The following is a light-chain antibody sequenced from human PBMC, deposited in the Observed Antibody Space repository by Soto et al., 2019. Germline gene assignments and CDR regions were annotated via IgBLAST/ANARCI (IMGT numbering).Light chain of an antibody. V-gene: IGKV3-15*01. CDR2: GAS. Sequence: EIVMTQSPATLSLSPGERPTPPCRPSQSVSSNLAWYQQKPGQAPRLLIYGASTRATGIPARFSGSGSGTEFTLTISSLQSEDFAVYYCQQYNNWPPVTFGGGTKVEIK. CDR1: QSVSSN. CDR3: QQYNNWPPVT. J-gene: IGKJ4*01.